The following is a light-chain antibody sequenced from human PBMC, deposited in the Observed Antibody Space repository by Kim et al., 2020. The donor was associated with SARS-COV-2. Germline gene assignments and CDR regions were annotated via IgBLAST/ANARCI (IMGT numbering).Light chain of an antibody. CDR3: SSYTTSSTSYV. CDR1: SRAVGGYNY. V-gene: IGLV2-14*03. J-gene: IGLJ1*01. CDR2: DVS. Sequence: QAITIAGTATSRAVGGYNYVSWYEQHPGKAPKLMIYDVSNRPSGVSNRFSGSKSGNTASLTISGLQTEDEADYYCSSYTTSSTSYVFGTGTKVTVL.